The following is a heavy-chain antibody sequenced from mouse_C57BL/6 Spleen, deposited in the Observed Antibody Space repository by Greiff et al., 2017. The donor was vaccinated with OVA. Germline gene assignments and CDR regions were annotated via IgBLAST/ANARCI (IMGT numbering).Heavy chain of an antibody. D-gene: IGHD2-1*01. CDR1: GFTFSSYA. V-gene: IGHV5-4*03. CDR3: ARRGGNYWYFDV. Sequence: EVKLVESGGGLVKPGGSLKLSCAASGFTFSSYAMSWVRQTPEKRLEWVATISDGGSYTYYPDNVKGRFTISRDNAKNNLYLQMSHLKSEDTAMYYCARRGGNYWYFDVWGTGTTVTVSS. J-gene: IGHJ1*03. CDR2: ISDGGSYT.